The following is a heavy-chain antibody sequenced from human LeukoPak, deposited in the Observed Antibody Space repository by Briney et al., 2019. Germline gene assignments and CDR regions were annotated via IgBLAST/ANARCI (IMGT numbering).Heavy chain of an antibody. D-gene: IGHD2-2*01. Sequence: ASVKVSCKASGYTFTSYGISWVRQAPGQGLEWMGWISAYNGNTNYAQKLQGRVTMTTDTSTSTAYMELRSLRSDDTAVYYCARGGVYCSSTSCPVRPYTKSTDVWGQGTTVTVSS. J-gene: IGHJ6*02. V-gene: IGHV1-18*01. CDR2: ISAYNGNT. CDR3: ARGGVYCSSTSCPVRPYTKSTDV. CDR1: GYTFTSYG.